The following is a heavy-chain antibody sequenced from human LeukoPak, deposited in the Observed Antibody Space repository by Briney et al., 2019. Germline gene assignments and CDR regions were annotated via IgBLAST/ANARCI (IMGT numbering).Heavy chain of an antibody. D-gene: IGHD3-10*01. CDR2: ISYDGSNK. CDR1: GFTFSSYA. Sequence: PGRSLRLSCAASGFTFSSYAMHWVRQAPGKGLEWVAVISYDGSNKYYADSVKGRFTISRDNSKNTLYLQMNSLRAEDTAVYYCARDHHYDSGSYYLYYFDYWGQGTLVTVSS. V-gene: IGHV3-30*04. J-gene: IGHJ4*02. CDR3: ARDHHYDSGSYYLYYFDY.